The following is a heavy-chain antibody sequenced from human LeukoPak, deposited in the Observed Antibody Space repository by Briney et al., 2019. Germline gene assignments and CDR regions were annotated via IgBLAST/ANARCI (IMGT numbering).Heavy chain of an antibody. D-gene: IGHD3-16*01. J-gene: IGHJ5*02. CDR2: IYYSAST. Sequence: SETLSLTCSVSVGSMSSYYWRWIRQPPGKGQEWVGYIYYSASTNYNRSLKSRVTISVDTSKNQFSLKLSSVTAADTAVYYCARHYGPWGQGTLVTVSS. CDR3: ARHYGP. V-gene: IGHV4-59*01. CDR1: VGSMSSYY.